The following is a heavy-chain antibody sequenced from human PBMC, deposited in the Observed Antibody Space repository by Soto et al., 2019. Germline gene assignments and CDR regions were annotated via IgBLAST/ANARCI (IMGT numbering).Heavy chain of an antibody. CDR3: EKDQRMYYYGSGSVS. V-gene: IGHV3-30*18. CDR2: ISNDGVNK. J-gene: IGHJ5*02. Sequence: QVELVESGGGVVQPGRSLKLSCAASGVTPGRYGMHWVRQAPGKGLEWLAVISNDGVNKYYAYSVKGRVTLSRDNSRNTPHLPMANLRAEDTAVYYGEKDQRMYYYGSGSVSWGQGPLVTVSS. D-gene: IGHD3-10*01. CDR1: GVTPGRYG.